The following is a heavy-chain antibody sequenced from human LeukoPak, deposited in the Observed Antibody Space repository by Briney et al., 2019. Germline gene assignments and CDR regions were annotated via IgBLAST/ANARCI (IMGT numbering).Heavy chain of an antibody. V-gene: IGHV5-51*01. CDR2: IYPGDSDT. CDR3: AKGDGYNAFDS. J-gene: IGHJ4*02. Sequence: GESLKISCKGSGYSFTNYWIGWVRQMPGEGLEWMGIIYPGDSDTRYSPSLQGQVTISADKSIKTAYLQWNSLKASDTAMYYCAKGDGYNAFDSWGQGTLVTVSS. D-gene: IGHD5-24*01. CDR1: GYSFTNYW.